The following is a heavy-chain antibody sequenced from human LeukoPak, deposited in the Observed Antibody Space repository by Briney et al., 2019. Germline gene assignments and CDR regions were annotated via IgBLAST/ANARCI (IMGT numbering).Heavy chain of an antibody. D-gene: IGHD6-13*01. V-gene: IGHV3-20*04. CDR3: ARGIAAADPYYYYYMDV. CDR1: GLTFDDYG. CDR2: INWNGGST. J-gene: IGHJ6*03. Sequence: PGGSLRLSCAASGLTFDDYGMSWVRQALGKGLEWVSGINWNGGSTGYADSVKGRFTISRDNAKNSLYLQMNSLRAEDTALYYCARGIAAADPYYYYYMDVWGKGTTVTVSS.